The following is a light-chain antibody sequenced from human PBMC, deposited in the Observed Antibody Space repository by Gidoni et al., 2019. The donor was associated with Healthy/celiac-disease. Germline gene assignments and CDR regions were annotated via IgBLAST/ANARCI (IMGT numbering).Light chain of an antibody. CDR3: QQRSNWLT. Sequence: MVLTQSPATLSLSPGERATLSCRASQSSSSYLAWYQQKPGQAPRLLIYDASNRATGIPARFSGSGSDTDFTLTIRGLEPEDFAVYYCQQRSNWLTFGEGTKVEIK. J-gene: IGKJ4*01. CDR1: QSSSSY. CDR2: DAS. V-gene: IGKV3-11*01.